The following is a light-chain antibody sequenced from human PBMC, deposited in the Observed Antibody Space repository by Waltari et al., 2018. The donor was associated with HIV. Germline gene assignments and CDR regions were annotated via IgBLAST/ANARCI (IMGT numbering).Light chain of an antibody. CDR3: QQYDSLPYS. CDR1: QDISSS. V-gene: IGKV1-33*01. J-gene: IGKJ2*03. CDR2: DAS. Sequence: DIRITQSPSSLSASVGDRVTITCQASQDISSSLCWFQQKAGKAPKLLIYDASNLETGVPSRFGGSGYGTDFTLTVSSLQPEDIATYYCQQYDSLPYSFGQGTKLQI.